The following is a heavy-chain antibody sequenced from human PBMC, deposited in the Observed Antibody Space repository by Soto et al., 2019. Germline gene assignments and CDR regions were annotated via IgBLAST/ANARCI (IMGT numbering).Heavy chain of an antibody. D-gene: IGHD2-21*02. V-gene: IGHV1-58*01. J-gene: IGHJ4*02. CDR1: GFTFFTSA. CDR2: IVVGSGNT. CDR3: AADPYCGGDCYFDY. Sequence: SVKVSCKASGFTFFTSAVQWVRQARGQGLEWIGWIVVGSGNTNYAQKFQERVTITRDMSTNTAYMELTSLRSEDTAVYYCAADPYCGGDCYFDYWGQGIMVTVS.